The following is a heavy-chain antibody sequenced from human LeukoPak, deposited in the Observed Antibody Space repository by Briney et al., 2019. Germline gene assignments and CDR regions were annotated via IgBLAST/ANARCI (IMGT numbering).Heavy chain of an antibody. CDR3: ARRNYGSESYSRLDY. CDR2: INGGNGNT. Sequence: ASVKVSCNASGYTFTSYVMHWVRQAPGQRLEWMGWINGGNGNTKYSQKFQGRITMTSDTSISTAYMQLSSLRSEDTAVYYCARRNYGSESYSRLDYWGQGSLVTVSS. J-gene: IGHJ4*02. CDR1: GYTFTSYV. D-gene: IGHD3-10*01. V-gene: IGHV1-3*01.